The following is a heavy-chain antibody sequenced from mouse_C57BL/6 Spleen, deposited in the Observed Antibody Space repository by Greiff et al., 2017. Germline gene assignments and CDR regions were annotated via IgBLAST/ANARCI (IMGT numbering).Heavy chain of an antibody. CDR3: AITTVVATWYAMDY. J-gene: IGHJ4*01. V-gene: IGHV2-9-1*01. D-gene: IGHD1-1*01. CDR1: GFSLTSYA. CDR2: IWTGGGT. Sequence: VQLKESGPGLVAPSQSLSITCTVSGFSLTSYAISWVRQPPGKGLEWLGVIWTGGGTNYNSALKSRLSISKDNSKSQVFLKMNSLQTADTARYYCAITTVVATWYAMDYWGQGTSVTVSS.